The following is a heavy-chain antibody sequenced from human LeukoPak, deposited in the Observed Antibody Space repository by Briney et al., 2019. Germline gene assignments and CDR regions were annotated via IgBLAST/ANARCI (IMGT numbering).Heavy chain of an antibody. CDR2: ISSSSSYI. Sequence: PGGSLRLSCAASEFTFSSYSMNWVRQAPGKGLEWFSSISSSSSYIYYADSVKGRFTISRDNAKNSLYLQMNSLRAEDTAVYYCARDFCRVGATSAYWGQGTLVTVSS. CDR1: EFTFSSYS. J-gene: IGHJ4*02. CDR3: ARDFCRVGATSAY. V-gene: IGHV3-21*01. D-gene: IGHD1-26*01.